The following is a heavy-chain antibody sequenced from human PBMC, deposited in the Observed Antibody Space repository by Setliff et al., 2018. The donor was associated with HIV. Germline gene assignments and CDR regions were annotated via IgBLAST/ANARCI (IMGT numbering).Heavy chain of an antibody. D-gene: IGHD6-19*01. CDR1: GGPISSGDYY. CDR3: ARVEAYSRGRGGFDP. Sequence: SETLSLTCTASGGPISSGDYYWTWIRQHPERGLDWIGYIYHSGTTYYNPSLRSRVTISIDTSKDQFSLDLTSVTAADTGVYYCARVEAYSRGRGGFDPWGQGTLVTVSS. J-gene: IGHJ5*02. V-gene: IGHV4-31*03. CDR2: IYHSGTT.